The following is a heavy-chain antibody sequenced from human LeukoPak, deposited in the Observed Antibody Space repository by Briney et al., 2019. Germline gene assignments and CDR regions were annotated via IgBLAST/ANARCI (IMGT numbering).Heavy chain of an antibody. CDR1: GGSISSSSYY. V-gene: IGHV4-39*01. CDR3: AIQAAAGTFFAD. CDR2: IYYSGST. D-gene: IGHD6-13*01. Sequence: SETLSLTCTVSGGSISSSSYYWGWIRQPPGKGLEWIGSIYYSGSTYYNPSLKSRVTISVDTSKNQFSLKLSSVTAADTAVYYCAIQAAAGTFFADWGQGTLVTVSS. J-gene: IGHJ4*02.